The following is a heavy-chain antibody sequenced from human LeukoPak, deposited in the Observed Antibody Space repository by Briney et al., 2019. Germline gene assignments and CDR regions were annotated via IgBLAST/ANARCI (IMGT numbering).Heavy chain of an antibody. CDR3: ARWDRGRNSELDY. CDR2: ISAYNGVT. V-gene: IGHV1-18*01. Sequence: ASLKVSCKASGYTFTNYGINWVRQAPGQGLEWMGWISAYNGVTKSAQKLQGRVTMTTGTSTSTAYMELRNLRSDDTAVYYCARWDRGRNSELDYWGQGTLVIVSS. D-gene: IGHD1-26*01. J-gene: IGHJ4*02. CDR1: GYTFTNYG.